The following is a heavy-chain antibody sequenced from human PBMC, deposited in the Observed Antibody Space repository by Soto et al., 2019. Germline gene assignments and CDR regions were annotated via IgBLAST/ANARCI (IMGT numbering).Heavy chain of an antibody. CDR1: GGSFSDYS. CDR2: INHSGST. CDR3: ARETYFDYVTYFDP. D-gene: IGHD3-16*01. J-gene: IGHJ5*02. Sequence: SETLSLTCAVYGGSFSDYSWTWIRQPPGKGLEWIGEINHSGSTNYNPSLKSRVTISVDTSKNKFSLKLSSVTAADTAVYYCARETYFDYVTYFDPWGQGIQVTVSS. V-gene: IGHV4-34*01.